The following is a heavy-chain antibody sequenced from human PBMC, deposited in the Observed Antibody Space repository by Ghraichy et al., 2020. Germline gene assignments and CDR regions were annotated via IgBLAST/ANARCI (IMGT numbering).Heavy chain of an antibody. CDR2: ISSSSSTI. D-gene: IGHD3-3*01. CDR3: ASPTYYDFWSGHIPYYGMDV. Sequence: GGSLRLSCAASGFTFSSYSMNWVRQAPGKGLEWVSYISSSSSTIYYADSVKGRFTISRDNAKNSLYLQMNSLRDEDTAVYYCASPTYYDFWSGHIPYYGMDVWGQGTTVTVSS. CDR1: GFTFSSYS. V-gene: IGHV3-48*02. J-gene: IGHJ6*02.